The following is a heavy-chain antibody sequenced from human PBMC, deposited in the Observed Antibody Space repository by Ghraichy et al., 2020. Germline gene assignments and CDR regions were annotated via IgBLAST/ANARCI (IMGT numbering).Heavy chain of an antibody. CDR1: GFTVSSNY. V-gene: IGHV3-53*01. CDR3: VKDLVGGGFGAYGMDV. J-gene: IGHJ6*02. D-gene: IGHD2-21*01. CDR2: IYSGGST. Sequence: GGSLRLSCAASGFTVSSNYMSWVRQAPGKGLEWVSVIYSGGSTYYADSVKGRFTISKDNAKNTLYLQMNSLRAEDTAVYYCVKDLVGGGFGAYGMDVWGQGTTVTVSS.